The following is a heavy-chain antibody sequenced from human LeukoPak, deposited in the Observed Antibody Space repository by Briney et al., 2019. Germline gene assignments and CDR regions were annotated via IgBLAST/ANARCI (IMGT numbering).Heavy chain of an antibody. D-gene: IGHD3-22*01. CDR3: AKVHSGYDPRYYYDSSGYETFDY. V-gene: IGHV3-30*18. J-gene: IGHJ4*02. CDR2: ISYDVSNK. Sequence: SGGSLRLSCAASGFTFSSYGMHWVRQAPGKGLEWEAVISYDVSNKYYADSVKGRFTISRDNSKNTLYLQMNSLRAEDTAVYYCAKVHSGYDPRYYYDSSGYETFDYWGQGTLVTVSS. CDR1: GFTFSSYG.